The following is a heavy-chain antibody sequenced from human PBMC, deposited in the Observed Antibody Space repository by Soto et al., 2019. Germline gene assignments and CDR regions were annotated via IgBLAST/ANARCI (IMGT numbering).Heavy chain of an antibody. D-gene: IGHD3-3*01. CDR2: LLVGSANT. Sequence: ASVKVSCKASGFSFTSSAVQWVRQARGQRLEWIGWLLVGSANTNNAQTCHERGNSSRDTSKSTPYMEQSSQSYEDTPVYDSAAVHCDFWSGYNSMEGFGKRPTVTVCS. CDR1: GFSFTSSA. V-gene: IGHV1-58*01. CDR3: AAVHCDFWSGYNSMEG. J-gene: IGHJ6*03.